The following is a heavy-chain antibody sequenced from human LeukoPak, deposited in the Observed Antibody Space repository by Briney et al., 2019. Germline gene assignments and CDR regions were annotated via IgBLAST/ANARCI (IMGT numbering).Heavy chain of an antibody. CDR3: ARGAANTAAYKGAFDI. CDR1: GFTFKNYG. D-gene: IGHD6-25*01. CDR2: IWYDGSNK. V-gene: IGHV3-33*08. J-gene: IGHJ3*02. Sequence: GRSLRLSCAASGFTFKNYGMHWVRQAPRKGLEWVAVIWYDGSNKYYADSVKGRFTISRDNSKNTLYLQMNSLRAEDTAVYYCARGAANTAAYKGAFDIWGQGTMVTVSS.